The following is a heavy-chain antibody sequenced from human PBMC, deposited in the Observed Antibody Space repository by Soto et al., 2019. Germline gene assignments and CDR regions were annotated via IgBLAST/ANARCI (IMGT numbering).Heavy chain of an antibody. CDR1: GGTFNTYT. CDR2: ILPILGSV. D-gene: IGHD5-18*01. J-gene: IGHJ1*01. Sequence: HVQLVQSGAEVKKPRSSVTISCKASGGTFNTYTFSWVRQAPGQGLEWMGSILPILGSVNYAQNFQGRLSITADQSATTAYMELSSLTSHDTAVYFCGRIPRYSFPTSDALDHWGQGTMVTVSS. V-gene: IGHV1-69*02. CDR3: GRIPRYSFPTSDALDH.